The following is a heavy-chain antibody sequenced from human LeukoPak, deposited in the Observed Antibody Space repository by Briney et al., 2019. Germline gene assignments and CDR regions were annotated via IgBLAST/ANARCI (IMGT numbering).Heavy chain of an antibody. CDR2: IWYDGSNK. CDR3: ARDVSYYYYMDV. V-gene: IGHV3-33*01. J-gene: IGHJ6*03. D-gene: IGHD2-8*01. CDR1: GFTFSSYG. Sequence: PGGSLRLSCAASGFTFSSYGMHWVRQAPGKRLEWVAVIWYDGSNKYYADSVKGRFTISRDNSKNTLYLQMNSLRAEDTAVYYCARDVSYYYYMDVWGKGTTVTVSS.